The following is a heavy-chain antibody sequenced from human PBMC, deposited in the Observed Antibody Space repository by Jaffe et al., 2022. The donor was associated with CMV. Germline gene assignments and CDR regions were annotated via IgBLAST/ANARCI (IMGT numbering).Heavy chain of an antibody. J-gene: IGHJ3*02. CDR3: SPVDLTTGDTFHI. D-gene: IGHD4-4*01. CDR2: VDPADGET. CDR1: GNTLTKFS. Sequence: QVQLVQSGAEVREPGASVKVSCKVSGNTLTKFSMHWVRQAPGKGLEWMGGVDPADGETIYAQKFQGRVTMTEDTSIDTAYMELTSLRSEDTAMYFCSPVDLTTGDTFHIWGQGTMVTVSS. V-gene: IGHV1-24*01.